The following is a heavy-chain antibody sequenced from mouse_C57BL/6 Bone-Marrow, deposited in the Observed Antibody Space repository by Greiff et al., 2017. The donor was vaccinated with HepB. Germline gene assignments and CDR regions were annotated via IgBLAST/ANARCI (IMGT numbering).Heavy chain of an antibody. CDR1: GFTFSSYT. V-gene: IGHV5-9*01. J-gene: IGHJ1*03. Sequence: EVMLVESGGGLVKPGGSLKLSCAASGFTFSSYTMSWVRQTPEKRLEWVATISGGGGNTYYPDSEKGRFTISRDNAKNTLYLQMSSLRSEDTALYYCARREGRYFDGWGTGTTVTVSS. CDR3: ARREGRYFDG. CDR2: ISGGGGNT.